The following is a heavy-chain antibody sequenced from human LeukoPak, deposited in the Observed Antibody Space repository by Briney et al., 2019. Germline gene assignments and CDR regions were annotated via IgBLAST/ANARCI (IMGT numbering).Heavy chain of an antibody. J-gene: IGHJ4*02. V-gene: IGHV3-33*01. CDR3: ARSVNYYDSSGYYY. CDR2: IWYDGSNK. Sequence: GRSLRLSCAASGFTFSSYGMHWVRQAPGKGLEWVAVIWYDGSNKYYADSVKGRFTISRDNSKNTLYLQMNSLRAEDTAVYYCARSVNYYDSSGYYYWGQGTLVTASS. D-gene: IGHD3-22*01. CDR1: GFTFSSYG.